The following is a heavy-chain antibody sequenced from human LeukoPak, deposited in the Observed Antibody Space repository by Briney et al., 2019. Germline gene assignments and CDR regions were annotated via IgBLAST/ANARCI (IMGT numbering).Heavy chain of an antibody. V-gene: IGHV1-3*01. D-gene: IGHD2-2*01. CDR1: GYTFTSYA. J-gene: IGHJ4*02. CDR3: ARVHCSSTSCYGYLRY. Sequence: ASVKVSCKASGYTFTSYAMHWVRQAPGQRLEWMGWINAGNGNTKYSQKFQGRVTITRDTSASTAYMELSSLRSEDTAVYYCARVHCSSTSCYGYLRYWGQGTLVTASS. CDR2: INAGNGNT.